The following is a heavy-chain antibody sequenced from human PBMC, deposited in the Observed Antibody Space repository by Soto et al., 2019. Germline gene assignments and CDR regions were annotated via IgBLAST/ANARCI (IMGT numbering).Heavy chain of an antibody. CDR2: ISSNDEK. CDR3: ARRVDPWGGNCRVYYFDY. J-gene: IGHJ4*01. Sequence: QVTLKESGPVLVKPTETLTLTCTVSGFSLSNAKMGVTWIRQPPGTALEWLAHISSNDEKSYNTPLESRLTISKDTSKSQVVLSITNMAPIDTATYFCARRVDPWGGNCRVYYFDYWGHGTLVTVSS. D-gene: IGHD2-15*01. V-gene: IGHV2-26*01. CDR1: GFSLSNAKMG.